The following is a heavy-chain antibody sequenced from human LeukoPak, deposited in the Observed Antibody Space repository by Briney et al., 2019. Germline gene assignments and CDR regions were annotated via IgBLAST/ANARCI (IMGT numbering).Heavy chain of an antibody. CDR2: ISGSGGST. J-gene: IGHJ4*02. Sequence: PGGTLRLSCAASGFTFSSYGMSWVRQAPGKGLEWDSAISGSGGSTYYADSVKGRFTISRDNSKNTLYLQMNSLRAEDTAVYYCANLRATYYFDYWGQGTLVTVSS. V-gene: IGHV3-23*01. CDR3: ANLRATYYFDY. CDR1: GFTFSSYG. D-gene: IGHD5-12*01.